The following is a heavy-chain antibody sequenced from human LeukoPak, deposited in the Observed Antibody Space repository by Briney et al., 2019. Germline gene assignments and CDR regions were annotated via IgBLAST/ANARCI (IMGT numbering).Heavy chain of an antibody. CDR2: IGISGSTI. V-gene: IGHV3-48*03. CDR3: ARNGEGLHY. D-gene: IGHD2-8*01. J-gene: IGHJ4*02. CDR1: GFTFSFYE. Sequence: AGGSLRLSSAASGFTFSFYEMTWVRQAPGKGLEWVSFIGISGSTISYADSVKGRFTISRDDAENTLYLHMDNLRVEDTAIYYCARNGEGLHYWGQGTLVTVSS.